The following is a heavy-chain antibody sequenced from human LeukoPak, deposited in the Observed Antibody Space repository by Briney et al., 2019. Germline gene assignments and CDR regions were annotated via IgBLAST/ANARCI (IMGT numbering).Heavy chain of an antibody. J-gene: IGHJ4*02. Sequence: PGGSLRLSCAASGFTFSSYSMNWVRQAPGKGLEYVSAISPNGGTTYYADSVKGRFSISRDNSKNVLYLQMSSLRPEDTAVYYCVPKGNEGYWGQGTLVTVSS. CDR3: VPKGNEGY. CDR1: GFTFSSYS. CDR2: ISPNGGTT. V-gene: IGHV3-64D*06. D-gene: IGHD1-1*01.